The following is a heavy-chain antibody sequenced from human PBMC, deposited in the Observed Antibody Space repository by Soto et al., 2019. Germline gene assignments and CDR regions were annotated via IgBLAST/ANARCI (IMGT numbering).Heavy chain of an antibody. D-gene: IGHD4-17*01. V-gene: IGHV5-51*01. Sequence: GESLKISGKGSGYSFTSYCIGWVLQMPWKGLEWMGIIYPGDSDTRYSPSFQGQVTISADKSISTAYLQWSSLKASDTAMYYCARYRGNGDYEAFDIWGQGTMVTVSS. CDR3: ARYRGNGDYEAFDI. CDR2: IYPGDSDT. J-gene: IGHJ3*02. CDR1: GYSFTSYC.